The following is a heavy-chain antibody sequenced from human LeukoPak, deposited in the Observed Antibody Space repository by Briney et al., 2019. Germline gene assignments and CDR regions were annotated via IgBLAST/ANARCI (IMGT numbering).Heavy chain of an antibody. Sequence: PSETVSLTCTVSGGSISSSSYYWGWIRQPPGKVREWIGSIYYSGSTSYNPSLKSRVTISVDTSKNQFSLKLSSVTAADTAVYYCTALVGSSSFIFFDYWGQGTLVTVSS. D-gene: IGHD6-6*01. CDR3: TALVGSSSFIFFDY. V-gene: IGHV4-39*01. CDR2: IYYSGST. J-gene: IGHJ4*02. CDR1: GGSISSSSYY.